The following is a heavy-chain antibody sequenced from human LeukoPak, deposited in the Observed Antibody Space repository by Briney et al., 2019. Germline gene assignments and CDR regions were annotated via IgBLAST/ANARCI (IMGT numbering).Heavy chain of an antibody. CDR1: GGSISSDSYY. J-gene: IGHJ3*02. V-gene: IGHV4-61*02. CDR3: ASYEVGATTGSAFDI. CDR2: IYTSGNT. Sequence: SETLSLTCTVSGGSISSDSYYWSWIRQPAGKGLEWMGRIYTSGNTNYNPSLKSRVTISVDTSKNQFSLKLSSVTAADTAVYYCASYEVGATTGSAFDIWGQGTMVTVSS. D-gene: IGHD1-26*01.